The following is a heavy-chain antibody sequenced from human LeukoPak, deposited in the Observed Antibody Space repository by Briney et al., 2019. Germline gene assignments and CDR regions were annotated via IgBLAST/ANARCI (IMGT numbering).Heavy chain of an antibody. J-gene: IGHJ5*02. CDR3: ARESTGFGEFVWFDP. V-gene: IGHV4-61*02. D-gene: IGHD3-10*01. CDR2: IYTSGST. Sequence: SETLSLTCTVSGGSISSGSYYWSWIRQPAGKGLEWIGRIYTSGSTNYNPSLKSRVTISVDTSKNQFSLKLSSVTAADTAVYYCARESTGFGEFVWFDPWGQGTLVTVSS. CDR1: GGSISSGSYY.